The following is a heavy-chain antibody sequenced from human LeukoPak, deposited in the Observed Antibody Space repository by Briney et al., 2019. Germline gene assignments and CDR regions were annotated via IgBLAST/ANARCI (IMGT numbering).Heavy chain of an antibody. CDR3: ARVDIAVAVPFDP. D-gene: IGHD6-19*01. CDR1: GGAFSSYA. Sequence: SVNVSFNASGGAFSSYAISWVRHAPGQGLEWMGGIIPIFGTANYAQKFQGRVTITADESTSTAYMELSSLRSEDTAVYYCARVDIAVAVPFDPWGQGTLVTVSS. V-gene: IGHV1-69*01. CDR2: IIPIFGTA. J-gene: IGHJ5*02.